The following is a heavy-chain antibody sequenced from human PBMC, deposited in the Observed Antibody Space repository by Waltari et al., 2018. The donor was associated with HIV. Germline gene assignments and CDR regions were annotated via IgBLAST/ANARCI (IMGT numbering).Heavy chain of an antibody. D-gene: IGHD4-17*01. CDR3: ARRKSGVMTTVSPVDY. CDR2: IYPGYSDT. CDR1: GYSFTNYW. V-gene: IGHV5-51*03. J-gene: IGHJ4*02. Sequence: EVQLVQSRAEVKKPGESLKISCKASGYSFTNYWIGWVRQMPGKGLEWVGIIYPGYSDTRYSPSFEGQVTISADKSINTAVLQWSSLRASDTAMYYCARRKSGVMTTVSPVDYWGQGTLVSVSS.